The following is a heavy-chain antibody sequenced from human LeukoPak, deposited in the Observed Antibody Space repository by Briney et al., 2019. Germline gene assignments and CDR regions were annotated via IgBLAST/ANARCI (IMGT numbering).Heavy chain of an antibody. CDR3: ARDETPWELPSNFDY. CDR1: GFTFSSYE. J-gene: IGHJ4*02. Sequence: GGSLRLSCAASGFTFSSYEMNWVRQAPGKGLEWVSYISSSGSTIYYADSVKGRFTISRDNAKNSLYLQMNSLRAEDTAVYYCARDETPWELPSNFDYWGQGTLVTVSS. CDR2: ISSSGSTI. V-gene: IGHV3-48*03. D-gene: IGHD1-26*01.